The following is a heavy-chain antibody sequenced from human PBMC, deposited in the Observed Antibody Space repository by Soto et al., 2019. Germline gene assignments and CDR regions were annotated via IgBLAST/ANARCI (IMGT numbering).Heavy chain of an antibody. CDR1: GGSISSYY. Sequence: SETLSLTCTVSGGSISSYYWSWIRQPPGKGLEWIGYIYYSGSTNYNPSLKSRVTISVDTSKNQFSLKLSSVTAADTAVYYCARMDIVVVPAAIYFDYWGQGTLVTVSS. J-gene: IGHJ4*02. V-gene: IGHV4-59*01. CDR3: ARMDIVVVPAAIYFDY. CDR2: IYYSGST. D-gene: IGHD2-2*03.